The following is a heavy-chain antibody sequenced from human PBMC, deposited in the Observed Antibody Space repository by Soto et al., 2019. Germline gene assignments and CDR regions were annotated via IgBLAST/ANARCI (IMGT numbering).Heavy chain of an antibody. CDR2: IYYSGST. D-gene: IGHD1-26*01. Sequence: QVQLQESGPGLVKPSQTLSLTCTVSGGSISSGGHYWSWIRQHPGKGLEWIRYIYYSGSTYYNPSLKSRVTISVDTSKNQFSLKLSSVTAADTAVYYCAREGGIVGATAADYWGQGTLVTVSS. CDR1: GGSISSGGHY. J-gene: IGHJ4*02. CDR3: AREGGIVGATAADY. V-gene: IGHV4-31*03.